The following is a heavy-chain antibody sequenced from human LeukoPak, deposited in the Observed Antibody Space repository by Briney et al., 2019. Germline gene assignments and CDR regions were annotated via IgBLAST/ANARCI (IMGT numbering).Heavy chain of an antibody. CDR3: TTTSAPRWELR. J-gene: IGHJ4*02. D-gene: IGHD1-26*01. V-gene: IGHV3-15*01. Sequence: GGSLRLSCAASGFTFSNAWISWVRQPPGKGLEWVGRIKSKTDGGTTDYAAPVKGRFTISRDDSKNTLYLQINNLKTEDTAVYYCTTTSAPRWELRWGQGTLVTVSS. CDR2: IKSKTDGGTT. CDR1: GFTFSNAW.